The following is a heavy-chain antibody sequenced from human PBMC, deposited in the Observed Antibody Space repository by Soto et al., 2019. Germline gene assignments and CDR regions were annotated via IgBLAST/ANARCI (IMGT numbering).Heavy chain of an antibody. CDR1: GYTFRNYG. D-gene: IGHD6-13*01. CDR3: ARRSSSWSAAEYFQH. CDR2: ISAYNGNT. J-gene: IGHJ1*01. V-gene: IGHV1-18*01. Sequence: GASVKVSCKASGYTFRNYGISWVRQAPGQGLEWMGWISAYNGNTNYAQKLQGRVTMTTDTSTSTAYMELRSLRSDDTAVYYCARRSSSWSAAEYFQHWGQGTLVTVSS.